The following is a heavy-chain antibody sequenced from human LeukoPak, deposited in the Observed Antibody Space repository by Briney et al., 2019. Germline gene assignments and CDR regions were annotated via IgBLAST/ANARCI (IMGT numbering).Heavy chain of an antibody. J-gene: IGHJ4*02. CDR2: INGDGSTT. D-gene: IGHD3-22*01. CDR1: GFTFSSYA. CDR3: ATGNYYDSRGYYTFGH. Sequence: GGSLRLSCAASGFTFSSYAVSWVRRAPGKGLVWVSRINGDGSTTSYADSVKGGFTISRDNAKNTLYLQMSSLRAEDTAVYYCATGNYYDSRGYYTFGHWGQGTLVTVSS. V-gene: IGHV3-74*01.